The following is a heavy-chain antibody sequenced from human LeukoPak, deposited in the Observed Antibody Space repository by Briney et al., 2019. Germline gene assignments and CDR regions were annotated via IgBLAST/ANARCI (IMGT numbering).Heavy chain of an antibody. J-gene: IGHJ4*02. CDR2: INPNSGGT. CDR3: VREYWNYGGYFDY. Sequence: ASVKVSCQASGYTFTGYYMHWVRQATGQGLEWMGWINPNSGGTNYAQKFQGRVTMTRDTSISTAYMELSRLRSDDTAVYYCVREYWNYGGYFDYWGQGTLVTISS. CDR1: GYTFTGYY. V-gene: IGHV1-2*02. D-gene: IGHD1-7*01.